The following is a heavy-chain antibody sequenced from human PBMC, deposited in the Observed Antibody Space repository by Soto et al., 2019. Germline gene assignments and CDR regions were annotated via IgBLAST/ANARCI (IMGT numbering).Heavy chain of an antibody. Sequence: ASVKVSCKASGYSFTTYGIHWVRQAPGQGLEWMGIINPGGGGTTYAQKIQGRGTMTRDTSTSTVYMELSSLRSEDTAVYYCVRNRSPRSPYYTLSRGQAMPVTSPQ. CDR1: GYSFTTYG. D-gene: IGHD3-22*01. CDR3: VRNRSPRSPYYTLS. CDR2: INPGGGGT. V-gene: IGHV1-46*01. J-gene: IGHJ4*02.